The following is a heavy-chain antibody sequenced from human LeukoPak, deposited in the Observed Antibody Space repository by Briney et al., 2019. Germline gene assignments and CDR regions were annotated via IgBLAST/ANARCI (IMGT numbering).Heavy chain of an antibody. D-gene: IGHD6-6*01. CDR2: IYYSGST. CDR3: ARPTGGSSSMFDY. J-gene: IGHJ4*02. V-gene: IGHV4-39*01. Sequence: PSETLSLTCTVSGGSISSSSYYWGWIRQPPGKGLEWIGSIYYSGSTYYNPSLKSRVTISVDTSKNQFSLKLSSVTAADTAVYYCARPTGGSSSMFDYWGQGTLVTVSS. CDR1: GGSISSSSYY.